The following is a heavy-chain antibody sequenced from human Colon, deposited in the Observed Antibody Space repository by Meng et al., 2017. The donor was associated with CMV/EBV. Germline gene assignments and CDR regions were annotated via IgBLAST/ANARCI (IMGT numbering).Heavy chain of an antibody. CDR2: ISYDGSNK. CDR3: VRGSNSSFDP. V-gene: IGHV3-30-3*01. CDR1: GFTFSSYA. Sequence: GESLKISCAASGFTFSSYAMHWVRQAPGKGLEWVAVISYDGSNKYYADSVKGRFTISRDNSQNTVNLHMNSLRGDDTALYYCVRGSNSSFDPWGQGTLVTVSS. J-gene: IGHJ5*02. D-gene: IGHD4-11*01.